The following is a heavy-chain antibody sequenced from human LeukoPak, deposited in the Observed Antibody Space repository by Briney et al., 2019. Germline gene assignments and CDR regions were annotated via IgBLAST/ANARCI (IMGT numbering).Heavy chain of an antibody. CDR3: ARDHMDPLNEQWLVMEY. CDR2: IYHSGST. D-gene: IGHD6-19*01. CDR1: GYSISSGYY. Sequence: PSETLSLTCTVSGYSISSGYYWGWIRQPPGKGLEWIGSIYHSGSTYYNPSLKSRVTISVDTSKNQFSLQLNSVTPEDTAVYYCARDHMDPLNEQWLVMEYWGQGTLVTVSA. J-gene: IGHJ4*02. V-gene: IGHV4-38-2*02.